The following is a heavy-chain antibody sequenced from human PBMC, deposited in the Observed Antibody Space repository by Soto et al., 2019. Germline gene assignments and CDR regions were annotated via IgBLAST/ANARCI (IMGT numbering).Heavy chain of an antibody. J-gene: IGHJ3*01. D-gene: IGHD5-12*01. CDR1: GESKSGRS. Sequence: CCDTSGESKSGRSFCRVRDEHWQGLEWMGWINPNSGGTNYAQKFQGRVTMTRDTSISTAHMELSRLRSDDTAVYYCARDSRTYYQARRGYCPAVSDFGG. CDR3: ARDSRTYYQARRGYCPAVSDF. V-gene: IGHV1-2*02. CDR2: INPNSGGT.